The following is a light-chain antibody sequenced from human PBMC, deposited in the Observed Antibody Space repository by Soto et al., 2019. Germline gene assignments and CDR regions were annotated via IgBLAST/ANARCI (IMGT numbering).Light chain of an antibody. J-gene: IGKJ1*01. V-gene: IGKV3-15*01. CDR3: QQYNNWPPWT. Sequence: EIMMTQSPATLSVSPGERATLSCRASQSVNSNLAWYQQKPGQSPRLLIYGASTRATGIPARFSGSGSGTEFTLTIGSLQSEDFAVYYCQQYNNWPPWTFGQGTKVERK. CDR2: GAS. CDR1: QSVNSN.